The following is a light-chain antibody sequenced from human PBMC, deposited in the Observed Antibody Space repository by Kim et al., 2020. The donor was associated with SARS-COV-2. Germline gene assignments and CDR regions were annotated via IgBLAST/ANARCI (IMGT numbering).Light chain of an antibody. Sequence: LGQTVRITGQGDSLRIYFASWYQQKPGQAPVLVIYGNNNRPSGIPDRFSGSGSGSTASLTITGAQAEDEADYYCSSRDSSGNNLVVFGGGTQLTVL. CDR1: SLRIYF. CDR3: SSRDSSGNNLVV. J-gene: IGLJ2*01. CDR2: GNN. V-gene: IGLV3-19*01.